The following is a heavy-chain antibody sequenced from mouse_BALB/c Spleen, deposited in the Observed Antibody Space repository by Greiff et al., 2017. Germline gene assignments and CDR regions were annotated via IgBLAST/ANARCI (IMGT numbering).Heavy chain of an antibody. CDR1: GYTFTSYW. V-gene: IGHV1-53*01. J-gene: IGHJ3*01. D-gene: IGHD2-14*01. Sequence: QVQLQQPGAELVKPGASVKLSCKASGYTFTSYWMHWVKQRPGQGLEWIGEINPGDGDTNYNGKFKGKATLTADKSSSTAYMQLSSLTSEDSAVYFCARNYRYDGFAYWGQGTLVTVSA. CDR2: INPGDGDT. CDR3: ARNYRYDGFAY.